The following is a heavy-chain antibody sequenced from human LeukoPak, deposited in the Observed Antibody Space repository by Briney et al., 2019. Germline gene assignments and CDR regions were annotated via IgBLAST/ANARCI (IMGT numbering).Heavy chain of an antibody. V-gene: IGHV4-59*01. J-gene: IGHJ4*02. D-gene: IGHD6-6*01. CDR2: IYYSGST. CDR3: ARTMYSSSSASDY. Sequence: SETLSLTCTVSGGSISSYYWSWIRQPPGKGLEWIGYIYYSGSTNYNPSLKSRVSISVDTSKNQFSLKLSSVTTADTAVYYCARTMYSSSSASDYWGQGTLVTVSS. CDR1: GGSISSYY.